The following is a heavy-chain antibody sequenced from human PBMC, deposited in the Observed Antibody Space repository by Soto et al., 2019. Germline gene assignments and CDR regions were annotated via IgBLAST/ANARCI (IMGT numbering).Heavy chain of an antibody. V-gene: IGHV1-69*01. CDR2: IIPIYGTT. CDR3: AASSSVAAAGYFKF. D-gene: IGHD6-13*01. J-gene: IGHJ4*02. Sequence: QLVQSGAEVKKPGSSVKVSCKASGGSFSSHAVSWLRQAPGQGPEWMGGIIPIYGTTTYAQKFQGRITITADDFTTNAYMELSSLRSEDTAIYYCAASSSVAAAGYFKFWGQGTLVTVSP. CDR1: GGSFSSHA.